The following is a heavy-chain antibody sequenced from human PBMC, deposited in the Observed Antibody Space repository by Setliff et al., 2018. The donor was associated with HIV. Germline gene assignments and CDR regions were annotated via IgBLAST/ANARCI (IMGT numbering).Heavy chain of an antibody. Sequence: PSETLSLTCSVSGDSISSGSYYWSWIRLPAGKGLEWIGSIYYSGSTYYNPSLKSRVTISVDTSKNQFSLKLSSVTAADTAVYYCARPGLGYSYGGKIDPWGQGTLVTVSS. CDR1: GDSISSGSYY. V-gene: IGHV4-39*01. CDR2: IYYSGST. J-gene: IGHJ5*02. CDR3: ARPGLGYSYGGKIDP. D-gene: IGHD5-18*01.